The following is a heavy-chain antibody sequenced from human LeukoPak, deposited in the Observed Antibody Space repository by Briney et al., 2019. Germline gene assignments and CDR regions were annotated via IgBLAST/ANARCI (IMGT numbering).Heavy chain of an antibody. V-gene: IGHV3-9*01. D-gene: IGHD3-10*01. J-gene: IGHJ6*02. CDR3: AKDTFSGYYGMDV. Sequence: PGGSLRLSCAASGFTFDDYAMHWVRQAPGKGLEWVSGISWNSGSIGYADSVKGRFTISRDNAKNSLYLQMNSQRAEDTALYYCAKDTFSGYYGMDVWGQGTTVTVSS. CDR1: GFTFDDYA. CDR2: ISWNSGSI.